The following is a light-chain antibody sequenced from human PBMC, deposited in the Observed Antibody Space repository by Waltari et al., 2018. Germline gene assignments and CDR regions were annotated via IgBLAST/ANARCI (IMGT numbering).Light chain of an antibody. CDR1: SSDIGVYTY. Sequence: QSALTQHASVSGSPGQSTTISCRGTSSDIGVYTYVPGYQQHPGKAPKIMIYDVNKRPSGGSNRFSGSKSGNTASLTISGLQAEDEADYYCSSYRNSNTVVFGGGTKLTVL. CDR2: DVN. V-gene: IGLV2-14*03. CDR3: SSYRNSNTVV. J-gene: IGLJ2*01.